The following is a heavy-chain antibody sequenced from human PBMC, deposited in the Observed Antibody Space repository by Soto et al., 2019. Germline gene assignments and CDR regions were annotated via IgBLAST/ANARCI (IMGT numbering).Heavy chain of an antibody. Sequence: GPPVKLSCKTSADTIASLDFNWVRQAPGQGLEWLGWISAYNGNTHYAQKVRDRVTLTTDTSTNTAYMELRSLTSDDTVVYYCACFMECITARFTQYWGQG. V-gene: IGHV1-18*01. CDR1: ADTIASLD. CDR2: ISAYNGNT. D-gene: IGHD3-10*01. J-gene: IGHJ1*01. CDR3: ACFMECITARFTQY.